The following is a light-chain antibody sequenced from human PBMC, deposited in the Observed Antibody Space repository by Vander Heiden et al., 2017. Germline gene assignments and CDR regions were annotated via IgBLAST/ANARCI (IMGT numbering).Light chain of an antibody. CDR2: DTS. Sequence: EIVMTQSPATLPVSPGERATLSCRASQSVGSNLAWYQQKPGQAPRLLIYDTSTRATGIPARFSGSGSGTEFTLTISSLESEDFAVHYCQQYNNWPLTFGGGTKVEIK. CDR1: QSVGSN. V-gene: IGKV3-15*01. J-gene: IGKJ4*01. CDR3: QQYNNWPLT.